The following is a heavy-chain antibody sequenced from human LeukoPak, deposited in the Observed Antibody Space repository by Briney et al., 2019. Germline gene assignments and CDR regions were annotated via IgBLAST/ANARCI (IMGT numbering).Heavy chain of an antibody. CDR1: GGSFSGYY. CDR3: ARLAAAGCSFDY. CDR2: INHSGST. J-gene: IGHJ4*02. D-gene: IGHD6-13*01. Sequence: KPSETLSLTCAVYGGSFSGYYWSGIRQPPGKGLEWIGEINHSGSTNYNPSLKSRVTISVDTSKNQFSLKLSSVTAADTAVYYCARLAAAGCSFDYWGQGTLVTVSS. V-gene: IGHV4-34*01.